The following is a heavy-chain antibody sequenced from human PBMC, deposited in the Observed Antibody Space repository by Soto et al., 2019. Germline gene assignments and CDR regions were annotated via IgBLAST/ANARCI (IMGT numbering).Heavy chain of an antibody. CDR3: ASFLTNYYYDSSGRQYYFDY. CDR2: IYYSGST. D-gene: IGHD3-22*01. J-gene: IGHJ4*02. V-gene: IGHV4-31*03. Sequence: SETLSLTCTVSGGSISSGGYYWSWIRQHPGKGLEWIGCIYYSGSTYYNPSLKSRVTISVDTSKNQFSLKLSSVTAADTAVYYCASFLTNYYYDSSGRQYYFDYWGQGTLVTVSS. CDR1: GGSISSGGYY.